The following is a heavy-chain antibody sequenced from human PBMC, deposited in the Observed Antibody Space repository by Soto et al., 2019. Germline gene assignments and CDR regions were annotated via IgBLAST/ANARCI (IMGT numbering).Heavy chain of an antibody. Sequence: SETLSLTCTVSGGSISSYYWSWIRQPPGKGLEWIGYIYYSGSTNYNPSLKSRVTISVDTSKNQFSLKLSSVTAADTAVYYCARHYGDYRRPYFALDYWGQGTLVTVSS. J-gene: IGHJ4*02. D-gene: IGHD4-17*01. CDR3: ARHYGDYRRPYFALDY. V-gene: IGHV4-59*08. CDR1: GGSISSYY. CDR2: IYYSGST.